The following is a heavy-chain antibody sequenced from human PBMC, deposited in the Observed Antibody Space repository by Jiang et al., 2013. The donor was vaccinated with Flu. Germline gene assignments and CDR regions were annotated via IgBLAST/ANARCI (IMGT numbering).Heavy chain of an antibody. J-gene: IGHJ4*02. V-gene: IGHV3-64D*06. CDR1: GFTFNSYA. CDR3: VRVRSEYCSSTSCYAFDY. CDR2: ISSNGGFT. D-gene: IGHD2-2*01. Sequence: VQLVESGGGLVQPGGSLRLSCSASGFTFNSYAMHWVRQAPGKGLEYVSLISSNGGFTSYADSVKGRFTISRDNSKNTLYLQMSSLRAEDTAVYYCVRVRSEYCSSTSCYAFDYWGQGTLVTVSS.